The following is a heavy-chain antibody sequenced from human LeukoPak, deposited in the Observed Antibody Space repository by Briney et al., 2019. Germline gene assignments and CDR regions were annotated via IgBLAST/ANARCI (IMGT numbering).Heavy chain of an antibody. CDR3: ARYVDTAMVTHYFDY. CDR1: GYTFTNYG. Sequence: PRASVKVSCKASGYTFTNYGFRWVRQAPGQGLEWMGWINAGNGNTKYSQKFQGRVTITRDTSASTAYMELSSLRSEDTAVYYCARYVDTAMVTHYFDYWGQGTLVTVSS. J-gene: IGHJ4*02. D-gene: IGHD5-18*01. CDR2: INAGNGNT. V-gene: IGHV1-3*01.